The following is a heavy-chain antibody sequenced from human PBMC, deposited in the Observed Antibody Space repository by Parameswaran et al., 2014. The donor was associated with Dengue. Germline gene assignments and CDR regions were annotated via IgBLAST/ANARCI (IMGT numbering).Heavy chain of an antibody. Sequence: WVRQAPGQGLEWMGWINPNSGGTNYAQKFQGRVTMTRDTSISTAYMELSRLRSDDTAVYYCARLESTGAAAGGVDMDVWGKGTTVTVSS. D-gene: IGHD6-13*01. CDR3: ARLESTGAAAGGVDMDV. V-gene: IGHV1-2*02. CDR2: INPNSGGT. J-gene: IGHJ6*03.